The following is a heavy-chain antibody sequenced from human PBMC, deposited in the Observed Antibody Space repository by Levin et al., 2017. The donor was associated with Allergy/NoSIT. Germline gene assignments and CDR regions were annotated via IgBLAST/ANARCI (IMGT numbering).Heavy chain of an antibody. D-gene: IGHD3-22*01. CDR2: IYSGGST. CDR1: GFTVSSNY. Sequence: PGGSLRLSCAASGFTVSSNYMSWVRQAPGKGLEWVSVIYSGGSTYYADSVKGRFTISRDNSKNTLYLQMNSLRAEDTAVYYCARDAVYYDSSGYTETDYWGQGTLVTVSS. V-gene: IGHV3-66*01. J-gene: IGHJ4*02. CDR3: ARDAVYYDSSGYTETDY.